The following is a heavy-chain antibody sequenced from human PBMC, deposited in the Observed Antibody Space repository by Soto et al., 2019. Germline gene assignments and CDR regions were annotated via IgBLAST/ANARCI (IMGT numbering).Heavy chain of an antibody. Sequence: QVQLVQSGAELKKPGSSVKVSCKASGDTFSGYPINWVRQAPGEGLEWMGRIIPVFGTTNDAQRIEGRVTFTAGEPTNTAYMELRGLLSEGTAVYYCARDGGFGELKYWGPGTLVTVSS. D-gene: IGHD3-10*01. J-gene: IGHJ4*02. CDR3: ARDGGFGELKY. V-gene: IGHV1-69*18. CDR1: GDTFSGYP. CDR2: IIPVFGTT.